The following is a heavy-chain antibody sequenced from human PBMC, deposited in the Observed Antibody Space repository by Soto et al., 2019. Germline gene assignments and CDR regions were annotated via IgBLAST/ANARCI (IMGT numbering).Heavy chain of an antibody. CDR2: IIPIFGTA. J-gene: IGHJ6*02. D-gene: IGHD5-12*01. CDR3: ARGEMATIRIGTYYYYGMDV. Sequence: QVQLVQSGAEVKKPGSSVKVSCKASGGTFSSYAISWVRQAPGQGLEWMGGIIPIFGTANYAQKFQGRVTITADESTSTAYMELSSLRSEDTAVYYCARGEMATIRIGTYYYYGMDVWGQGTTVTVSS. V-gene: IGHV1-69*01. CDR1: GGTFSSYA.